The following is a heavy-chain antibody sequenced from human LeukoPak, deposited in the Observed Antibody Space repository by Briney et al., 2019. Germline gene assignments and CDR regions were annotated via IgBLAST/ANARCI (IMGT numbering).Heavy chain of an antibody. Sequence: GGSLRLSCAASGFTFSSYAMSWVRQAPGKGLEWVSVTSGSGGSTYYADSVKGRFTISRDNSKNTLYLQMSSLRAEDTAVYYCAKGAAGGAVAGTQYFQHWGQGTLVTVSS. CDR1: GFTFSSYA. CDR2: TSGSGGST. J-gene: IGHJ1*01. D-gene: IGHD6-19*01. CDR3: AKGAAGGAVAGTQYFQH. V-gene: IGHV3-23*01.